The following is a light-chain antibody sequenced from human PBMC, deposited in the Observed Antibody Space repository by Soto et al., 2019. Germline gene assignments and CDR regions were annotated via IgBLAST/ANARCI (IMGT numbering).Light chain of an antibody. J-gene: IGKJ1*01. CDR1: QSVSRNY. CDR2: GAS. CDR3: QQYGSSPWT. V-gene: IGKV3-20*01. Sequence: EMVLTQSPGTLSLSPGERATLSCRASQSVSRNYLAWYQQKPGQAPRLLIYGASSRATGIPDRFSGSGSGTDFTLTISRLEPEDFAVYYCQQYGSSPWTFGQGTKVDI.